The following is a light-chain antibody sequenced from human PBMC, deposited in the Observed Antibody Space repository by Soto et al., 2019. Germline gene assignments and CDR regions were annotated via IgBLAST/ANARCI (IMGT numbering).Light chain of an antibody. Sequence: QSVLTQPASVSGSLGRSITIPGSGSSRDIGGYNYVSWYQQYPGKAPKLIIFEVSNRPSGVSNRFSGSKSGSTASLTISGLRAEDEADYYCSAYTTSICVFGGGTKVTVL. CDR3: SAYTTSICV. J-gene: IGLJ3*02. CDR1: SRDIGGYNY. CDR2: EVS. V-gene: IGLV2-14*01.